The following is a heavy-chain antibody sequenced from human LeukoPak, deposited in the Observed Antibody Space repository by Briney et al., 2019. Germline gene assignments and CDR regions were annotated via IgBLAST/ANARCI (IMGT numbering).Heavy chain of an antibody. CDR2: ISSSRSYV. V-gene: IGHV3-21*01. Sequence: PGGSLRLSCAASGFTFSSYSMNWVRQAPGKGLEWVSSISSSRSYVYYADSVKGRFTISRDNAKNSLYLQMNSLRAEDTAVYYCARVLGVGAPDHWGQGTTVTVSS. D-gene: IGHD1-26*01. CDR1: GFTFSSYS. CDR3: ARVLGVGAPDH. J-gene: IGHJ6*02.